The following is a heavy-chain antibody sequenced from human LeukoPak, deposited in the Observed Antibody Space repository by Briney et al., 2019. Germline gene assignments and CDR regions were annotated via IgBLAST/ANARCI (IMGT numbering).Heavy chain of an antibody. V-gene: IGHV3-23*01. CDR1: GFTFSSYG. D-gene: IGHD3-22*01. J-gene: IGHJ4*02. CDR3: ARARYDSRGYYSNYDY. Sequence: GGSLRLSCAASGFTFSSYGMSWVRQAPGKGPEWVSAISCNGGSTYYADSVEGRFTISRDNAKNSLYLQMNSLRAEDTAVYYCARARYDSRGYYSNYDYWGQGTLVTVSS. CDR2: ISCNGGST.